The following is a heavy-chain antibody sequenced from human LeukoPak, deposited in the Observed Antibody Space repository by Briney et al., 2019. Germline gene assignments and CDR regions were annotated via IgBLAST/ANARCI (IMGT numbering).Heavy chain of an antibody. Sequence: ASVKVSCKASGYTFTGYYMHWVRQAPGQGLEWMGWINPNSGGTNCAQKFQGRVTMTRDTSISTAYMELSRLRSDDTAVYYCARVRDYYDSSGPLDYWGQGTLVTVSS. V-gene: IGHV1-2*02. CDR3: ARVRDYYDSSGPLDY. CDR2: INPNSGGT. D-gene: IGHD3-22*01. CDR1: GYTFTGYY. J-gene: IGHJ4*02.